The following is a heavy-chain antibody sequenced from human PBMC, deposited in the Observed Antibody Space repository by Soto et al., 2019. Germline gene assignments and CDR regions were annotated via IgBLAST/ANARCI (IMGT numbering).Heavy chain of an antibody. CDR2: IYYSGST. CDR1: GGSFSGYY. J-gene: IGHJ5*02. D-gene: IGHD6-13*01. Sequence: SETLSLTCAVYGGSFSGYYWSWIRQPPGKGLEWIGYIYYSGSTNYNPSLKSRVTISVDTSKNQFSLKLSSVTAADTAVYYCARHSPYSSSWYWFDPWGQGTLVTVSS. CDR3: ARHSPYSSSWYWFDP. V-gene: IGHV4-59*08.